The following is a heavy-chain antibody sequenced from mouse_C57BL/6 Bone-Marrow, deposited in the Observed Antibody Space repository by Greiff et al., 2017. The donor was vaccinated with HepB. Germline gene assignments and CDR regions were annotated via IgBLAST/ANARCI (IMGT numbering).Heavy chain of an antibody. CDR1: GFTFGSYA. CDR2: ISSGGDYI. CDR3: TRDGRLRRPYFDY. V-gene: IGHV5-9-1*02. Sequence: EVKLVESGEGLVKPGGSLKLSCAASGFTFGSYAMSWVRQTPEKRLEWVAYISSGGDYIYYADTVKGRFTISRDNARNTLYLQMSSLKSEDTAMYYCTRDGRLRRPYFDYWGQGTTLTVSS. J-gene: IGHJ2*01. D-gene: IGHD2-4*01.